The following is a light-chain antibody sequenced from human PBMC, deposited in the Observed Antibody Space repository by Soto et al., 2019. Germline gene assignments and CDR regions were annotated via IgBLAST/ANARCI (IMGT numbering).Light chain of an antibody. CDR1: SSDVGGYSY. CDR2: DVN. CDR3: SSYTSSSTLV. J-gene: IGLJ2*01. Sequence: QSVLTQPASVSGSPGQSITISCTGTSSDVGGYSYVSWYQQYPGKAPKLMVYDVNNRPSGVSNRFFGSKSGNTASLTISGLQAEDEADYYCSSYTSSSTLVFGGGTKVTVL. V-gene: IGLV2-14*01.